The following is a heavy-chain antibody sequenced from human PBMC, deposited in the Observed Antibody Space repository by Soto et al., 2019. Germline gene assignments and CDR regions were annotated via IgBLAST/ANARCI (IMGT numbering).Heavy chain of an antibody. D-gene: IGHD2-15*01. Sequence: QITLKESGPTLVKHTQTLTLTCTGSGASLTNSGGGGVWIRQPPGKALEWLALNYLDDEKRLRSSRISRISITKETTKNQVVLTMTYMDPLDTATYVCAHTFPLKWVVSFAYWGQGTLVTVS. CDR1: GASLTNSGGG. J-gene: IGHJ4*02. CDR2: NYLDDEK. CDR3: AHTFPLKWVVSFAY. V-gene: IGHV2-5*02.